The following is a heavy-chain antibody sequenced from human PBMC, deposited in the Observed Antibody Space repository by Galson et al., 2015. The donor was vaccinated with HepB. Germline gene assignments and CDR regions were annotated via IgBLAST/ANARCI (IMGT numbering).Heavy chain of an antibody. J-gene: IGHJ4*02. D-gene: IGHD3-22*01. CDR3: ARSGGPMTTVDY. CDR1: GFTFNSYS. Sequence: SVKVSCKASGFTFNSYSINWVRQAPGQGLEWMERIIPVLDVTNYAQKFQERVTITADKSTTTAYMEVSSLTSEDTAVYYCARSGGPMTTVDYWGQGTRVTVSS. V-gene: IGHV1-69*02. CDR2: IIPVLDVT.